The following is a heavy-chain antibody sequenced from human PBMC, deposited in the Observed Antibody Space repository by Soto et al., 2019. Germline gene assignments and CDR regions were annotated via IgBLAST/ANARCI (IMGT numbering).Heavy chain of an antibody. V-gene: IGHV3-30-3*01. J-gene: IGHJ4*02. D-gene: IGHD3-22*01. Sequence: QVQLVESGGGVVQPGRSLRVSCAASGFTFSNYAMHWVRQAPGKGLEWVAVVSYDGSKQFYADSVEGRFTISRDSSKSTLYLHMDNMRDEYTAVYYCARDRVYYYDNSCYYNFDYWGQGTLITVSS. CDR3: ARDRVYYYDNSCYYNFDY. CDR1: GFTFSNYA. CDR2: VSYDGSKQ.